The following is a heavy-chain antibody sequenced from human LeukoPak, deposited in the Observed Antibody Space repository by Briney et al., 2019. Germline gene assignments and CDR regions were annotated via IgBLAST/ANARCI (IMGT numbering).Heavy chain of an antibody. CDR2: ISSSSTYI. CDR1: GFTFNSYS. D-gene: IGHD3-22*01. Sequence: GGSLRLSCAASGFTFNSYSMSWVRQAPGKGLEWVSSISSSSTYIYYADSMKGRFTISRDNAKNSLYLQMNSLRVEDTAVYYCAREQYYDSSGYSNYYYGMDVWGQGTTVTVSS. CDR3: AREQYYDSSGYSNYYYGMDV. V-gene: IGHV3-21*01. J-gene: IGHJ6*02.